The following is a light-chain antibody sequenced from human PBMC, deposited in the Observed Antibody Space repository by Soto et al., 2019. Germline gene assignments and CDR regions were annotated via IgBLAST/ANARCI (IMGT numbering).Light chain of an antibody. CDR2: WAS. Sequence: DIVMTQSPDSLALSLGETATINCKSSQTVLSGSNNRERLNWYQQKTGQPPRLLIYWASTRESGVPDRFSGSGSGTDFSLTISSLQAEDVAVYYCQQYSSSPVTFGGGTKVEIK. J-gene: IGKJ4*01. CDR3: QQYSSSPVT. V-gene: IGKV4-1*01. CDR1: QTVLSGSNNRER.